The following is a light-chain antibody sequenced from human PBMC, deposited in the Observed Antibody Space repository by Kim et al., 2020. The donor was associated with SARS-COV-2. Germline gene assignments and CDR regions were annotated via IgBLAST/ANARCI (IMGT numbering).Light chain of an antibody. Sequence: PATLTCTGNNNDVGNQGAAWLQQHRGHPPKLLSYRNNNRPSGISERFSASRSGNTASLTIAGLQPEDEADYYCSSYDGSLNGWVFGGGTQLTVL. CDR1: NNDVGNQG. V-gene: IGLV10-54*04. CDR3: SSYDGSLNGWV. J-gene: IGLJ3*02. CDR2: RNN.